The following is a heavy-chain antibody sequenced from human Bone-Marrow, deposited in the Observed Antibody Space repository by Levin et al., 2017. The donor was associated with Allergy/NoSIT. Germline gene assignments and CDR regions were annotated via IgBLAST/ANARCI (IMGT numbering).Heavy chain of an antibody. Sequence: GGSLRLSCAASGFAFSHHAMHWVRQAPGKGLEYVSGLTSNGDDIYYVNSVKGRFAISRDNSKDTLYLQMGSLRAEDTAVDYCARGQGGDYGDHPFDYWGQGTLVTVSS. D-gene: IGHD4-17*01. CDR3: ARGQGGDYGDHPFDY. CDR1: GFAFSHHA. V-gene: IGHV3-64*01. CDR2: LTSNGDDI. J-gene: IGHJ4*02.